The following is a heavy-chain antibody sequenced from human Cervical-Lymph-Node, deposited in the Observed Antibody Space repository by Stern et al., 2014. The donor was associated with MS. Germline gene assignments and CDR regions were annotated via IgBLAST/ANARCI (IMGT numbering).Heavy chain of an antibody. V-gene: IGHV1-69*06. CDR1: GGTFSSYT. Sequence: QVHLVESGAEVKKPGSSVKVSCKAFGGTFSSYTMSWVRQAPGQGLEWMGRRPPIFGTANYAQKFQDRVTITADKFTSTAYMALNSLRSEDTAVYYCAREALLGGNYYALDVWGQGTTVTVSS. CDR2: RPPIFGTA. CDR3: AREALLGGNYYALDV. D-gene: IGHD2-15*01. J-gene: IGHJ6*02.